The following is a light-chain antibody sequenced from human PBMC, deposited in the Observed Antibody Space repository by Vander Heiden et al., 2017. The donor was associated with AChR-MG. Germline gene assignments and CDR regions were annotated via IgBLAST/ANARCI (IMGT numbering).Light chain of an antibody. CDR2: DAA. Sequence: DIQMTQSPSSLSASVGDRVTITCQASQAISNYLNWYQQKPGKAPKLLIYDAANLETGVPSRFSGSGSGTFFAFTITSLQPEDIATYYCQQDDSLPVTFGGGTKVEIK. CDR1: QAISNY. V-gene: IGKV1-33*01. CDR3: QQDDSLPVT. J-gene: IGKJ4*01.